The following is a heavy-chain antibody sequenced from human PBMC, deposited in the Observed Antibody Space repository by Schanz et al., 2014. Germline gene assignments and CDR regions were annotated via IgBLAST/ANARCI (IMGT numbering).Heavy chain of an antibody. CDR1: GFIFGSSV. D-gene: IGHD3-10*01. Sequence: VQLLESGGGLIQPGGSLRLSCAASGFIFGSSVMAWVRQAPGKGLEWVAILWHDGSKKYYADSVKGRFTVSRDNSKNTLYLQLNSLRAEDTAVYYCAKYRGYYRVSGSYRELEYWGQGTLVTVSS. CDR3: AKYRGYYRVSGSYRELEY. CDR2: LWHDGSKK. J-gene: IGHJ4*02. V-gene: IGHV3-30*02.